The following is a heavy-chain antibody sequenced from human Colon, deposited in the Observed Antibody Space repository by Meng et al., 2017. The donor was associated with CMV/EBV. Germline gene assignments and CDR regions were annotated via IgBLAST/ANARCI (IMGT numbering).Heavy chain of an antibody. Sequence: GESLKISCAASGSTFSSYAMSWVRQAPGKGLEWVSGISGSGGSTYYANSVKGRFTISRDNSKNTLYLQMSSLRAEDTAVYYCAKEGRLGDWYYFDYWGQGTLVTVSS. V-gene: IGHV3-23*01. J-gene: IGHJ4*02. D-gene: IGHD2-21*01. CDR2: ISGSGGST. CDR3: AKEGRLGDWYYFDY. CDR1: GSTFSSYA.